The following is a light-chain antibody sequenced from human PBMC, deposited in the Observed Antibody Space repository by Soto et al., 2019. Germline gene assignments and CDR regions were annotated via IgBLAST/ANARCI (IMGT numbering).Light chain of an antibody. CDR2: DVT. CDR1: NNDVGGYNY. V-gene: IGLV2-11*01. CDR3: SSYAGSYTLV. J-gene: IGLJ3*02. Sequence: QSALTQPRSVSGSPGQSVTISCTGTNNDVGGYNYVSWYQQQPGKAPKLIIYDVTKRPSGVPDRFSGSKSCNTASLTISGLQADDDADYYCSSYAGSYTLVFGGGTKLTVL.